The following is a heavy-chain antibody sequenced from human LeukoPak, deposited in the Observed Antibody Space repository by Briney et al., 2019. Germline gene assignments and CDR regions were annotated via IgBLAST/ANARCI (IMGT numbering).Heavy chain of an antibody. D-gene: IGHD4-17*01. CDR3: ARHRRATVTSEFDY. CDR1: GASFSGYY. J-gene: IGHJ4*02. V-gene: IGHV4-34*01. Sequence: PAESLSLTCAVYGASFSGYYWSWVRQPPGKGLEWLGEINHSGSTNYKPSLKSRVTISVDTSKNQFSLKLSSVTAADTAVYYCARHRRATVTSEFDYWGRGTLVTVSS. CDR2: INHSGST.